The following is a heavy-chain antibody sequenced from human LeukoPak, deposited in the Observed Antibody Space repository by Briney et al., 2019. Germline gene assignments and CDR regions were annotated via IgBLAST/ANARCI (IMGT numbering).Heavy chain of an antibody. V-gene: IGHV3-23*01. D-gene: IGHD6-13*01. J-gene: IGHJ4*02. CDR1: GFTFSSYA. CDR3: AKDGYSSRLAPTRGGRDY. CDR2: ISGSGGST. Sequence: PGGSLRLSCAASGFTFSSYAMSWVRQAPGKGLEWISAISGSGGSTYYADSVKGRFTISRDNSKNTLYLQMNSLRAEDTAVYYCAKDGYSSRLAPTRGGRDYWGQGTLVTVSS.